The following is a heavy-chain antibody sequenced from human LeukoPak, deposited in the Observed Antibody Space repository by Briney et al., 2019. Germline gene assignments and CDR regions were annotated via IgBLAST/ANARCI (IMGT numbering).Heavy chain of an antibody. V-gene: IGHV4-38-2*02. CDR1: GYSISSGYY. CDR2: IYHSGST. Sequence: SETLSLTCTVSGYSISSGYYWGWIRQPPGKGLEWIGSIYHSGSTYYNPSLKSRVTISVDTSKNQFSLKLSSVTAADTAVYYCARVDYHDSSGLPYYYALDVWGQGTTVTVS. D-gene: IGHD3-22*01. J-gene: IGHJ6*02. CDR3: ARVDYHDSSGLPYYYALDV.